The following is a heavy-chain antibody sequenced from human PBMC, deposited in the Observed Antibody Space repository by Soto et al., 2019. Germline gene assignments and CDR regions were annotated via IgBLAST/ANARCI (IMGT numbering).Heavy chain of an antibody. D-gene: IGHD1-26*01. CDR2: IYYSGST. CDR3: ARQATWELLRPFDY. Sequence: TETLSLTCTVSGGSISSSSYYWGWIRQPPGKGLEWIGSIYYSGSTYYNPSLKSRVTISVDTSKNQFSLKLSSVTAADTAVYYCARQATWELLRPFDYWGQGTLVTVSS. J-gene: IGHJ4*02. CDR1: GGSISSSSYY. V-gene: IGHV4-39*01.